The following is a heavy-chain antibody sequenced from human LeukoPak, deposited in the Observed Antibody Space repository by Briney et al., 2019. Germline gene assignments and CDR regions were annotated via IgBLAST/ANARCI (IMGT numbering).Heavy chain of an antibody. V-gene: IGHV3-9*01. J-gene: IGHJ5*02. CDR3: AKDSGSYRQGWFDP. CDR2: ISWNSGSI. CDR1: GFTFDDYA. D-gene: IGHD1-26*01. Sequence: PGGSLRLSCAASGFTFDDYAMHWVRQAPGKGLEWVSGISWNSGSIGYADSVKGRFTISRDNAKNSLYLQMNSLRAEDTALYYCAKDSGSYRQGWFDPWGQGTLVTVSS.